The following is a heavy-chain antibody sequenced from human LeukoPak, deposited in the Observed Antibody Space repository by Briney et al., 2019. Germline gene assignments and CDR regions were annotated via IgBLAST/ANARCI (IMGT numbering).Heavy chain of an antibody. D-gene: IGHD4-17*01. CDR2: ISSSSSYI. CDR3: AKDIQGYGDEGGYFDY. J-gene: IGHJ4*02. CDR1: GFTFSSYS. V-gene: IGHV3-21*04. Sequence: GGSLRLSCAASGFTFSSYSMNWVRQAPGKGLEWVSSISSSSSYIYYADSVKGRFTISRDNAKNSLYLQMNSLRAEDTALYYCAKDIQGYGDEGGYFDYWGQGTLVTVSS.